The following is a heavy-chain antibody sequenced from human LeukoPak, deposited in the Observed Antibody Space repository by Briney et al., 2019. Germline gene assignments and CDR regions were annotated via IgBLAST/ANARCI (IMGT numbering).Heavy chain of an antibody. CDR1: GFTFSSYS. CDR2: ISSSSSYI. Sequence: PGGSLRLSCAASGFTFSSYSMNWVRQAPGKGLEWVSSISSSSSYIYYADSVKGRFTISRDNAKNSLYLQMNSLRAEDTAVYYCARGLDPYYDILTGFQGDWFDPWGQGTLVTVSS. J-gene: IGHJ5*02. D-gene: IGHD3-9*01. V-gene: IGHV3-21*01. CDR3: ARGLDPYYDILTGFQGDWFDP.